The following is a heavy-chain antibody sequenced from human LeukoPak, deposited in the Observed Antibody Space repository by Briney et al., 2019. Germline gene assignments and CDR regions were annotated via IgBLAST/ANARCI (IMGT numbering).Heavy chain of an antibody. J-gene: IGHJ3*01. V-gene: IGHV4-59*01. D-gene: IGHD3-3*01. CDR3: ARGIFGMVLNAFDL. CDR2: ISYGGST. CDR1: GASISSYH. Sequence: SETLSLTCTVSGASISSYHWTWIRQPPGRGLEWVGYISYGGSTNYNPSLKSRVTISVDTSTNQFSLKLSSVTAADTAVYYCARGIFGMVLNAFDLWGRGTMVTVSS.